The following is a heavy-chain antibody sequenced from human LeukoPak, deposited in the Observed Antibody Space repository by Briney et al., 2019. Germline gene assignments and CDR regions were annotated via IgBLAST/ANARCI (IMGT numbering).Heavy chain of an antibody. J-gene: IGHJ4*02. CDR2: IYTSGST. Sequence: PSETQSLTCTVSGGSISSYYWSWIRQPAGKGLEWIGRIYTSGSTNYNPSLKSRVTMSVDTSKNQFSLKLSSVTAADTAVYYCAREGRGSSWYYFNYWGQGTLVTVSS. V-gene: IGHV4-4*07. CDR3: AREGRGSSWYYFNY. D-gene: IGHD6-13*01. CDR1: GGSISSYY.